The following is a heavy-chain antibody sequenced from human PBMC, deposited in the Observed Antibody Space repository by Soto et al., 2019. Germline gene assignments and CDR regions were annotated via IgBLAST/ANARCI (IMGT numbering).Heavy chain of an antibody. CDR2: ISFAGSDI. J-gene: IGHJ4*02. CDR3: AKDRSSTWSFDY. CDR1: GFTFSTDG. D-gene: IGHD6-13*01. V-gene: IGHV3-30*18. Sequence: PGGSLRLSCAASGFTFSTDGMHWVRQAPGKRLEWVAMISFAGSDIYYADSVKGRFTVSRDNSKNSLYLQMNSLRGDDTAVYHCAKDRSSTWSFDYWGQGTLVTVSS.